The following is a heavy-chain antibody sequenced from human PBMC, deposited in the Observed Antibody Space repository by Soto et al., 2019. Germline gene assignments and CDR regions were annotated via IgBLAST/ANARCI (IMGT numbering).Heavy chain of an antibody. CDR1: GGSINTFY. D-gene: IGHD5-12*01. J-gene: IGHJ4*02. Sequence: ETRSLTCTVSGGSINTFYWSWVRQPAGKGLEWIGRIFSSGSTGFNPSLESRVAMSVDTSKNHFSLNLSSVTAADMAVYYCAREGSYSAYNFAHGIQLWSFDFWGQGALVTVS. V-gene: IGHV4-4*07. CDR3: AREGSYSAYNFAHGIQLWSFDF. CDR2: IFSSGST.